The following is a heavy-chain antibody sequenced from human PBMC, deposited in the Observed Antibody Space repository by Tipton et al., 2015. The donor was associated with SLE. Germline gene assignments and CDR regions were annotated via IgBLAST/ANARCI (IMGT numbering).Heavy chain of an antibody. D-gene: IGHD3-22*01. CDR1: GGSISSGGYY. CDR2: IYYSGST. J-gene: IGHJ4*02. CDR3: ARAVGDTSGYLDY. V-gene: IGHV4-31*03. Sequence: TLSLTCTVSGGSISSGGYYWSWIRQHPEKGLEWIGYIYYSGSTYYNPSLKSRLSISVDTSKNQFSLKLSSVTAADTAVYYCARAVGDTSGYLDYWGLGTLVTVSS.